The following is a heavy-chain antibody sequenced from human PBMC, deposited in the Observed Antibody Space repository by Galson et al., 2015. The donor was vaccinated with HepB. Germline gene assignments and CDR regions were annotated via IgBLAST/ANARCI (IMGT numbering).Heavy chain of an antibody. V-gene: IGHV3-30*18. CDR2: ILGDGTES. J-gene: IGHJ4*02. CDR3: AKEADIAGVLRGILDY. Sequence: SLRLSCAASGFTFKNYNMHWVRQAPGKGLEGVALILGDGTESYYADSVKGRFTISRENSNNTLYLQMTRLRVEDTALYYCAKEADIAGVLRGILDYWGQGTLVTGSP. CDR1: GFTFKNYN. D-gene: IGHD2/OR15-2a*01.